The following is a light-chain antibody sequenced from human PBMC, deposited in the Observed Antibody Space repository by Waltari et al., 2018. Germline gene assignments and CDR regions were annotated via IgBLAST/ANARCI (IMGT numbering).Light chain of an antibody. Sequence: QSALTQPRSVSGSPGQSVTISCTGTTSDVVGYNYVSWYQQHPGKAPKLMIYDVSKRPSGVPDRFSGSKSGNTASLTISGLQAEDEADYYCCSYAGSYGYVFGTGTKVTVL. CDR3: CSYAGSYGYV. V-gene: IGLV2-11*01. J-gene: IGLJ1*01. CDR2: DVS. CDR1: TSDVVGYNY.